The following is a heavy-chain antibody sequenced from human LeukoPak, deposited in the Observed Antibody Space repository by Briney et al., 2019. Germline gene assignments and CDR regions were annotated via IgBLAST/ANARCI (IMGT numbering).Heavy chain of an antibody. V-gene: IGHV4-59*08. D-gene: IGHD1-26*01. CDR3: ARHISSGGTYAHFDY. Sequence: SETLSLTCTVSGSMYNYYWSWIRQPPGKGLEWIGYIHYNGITNYNPSLKSRVTMSLDTSKNQVSLKLNSVTAADTAVYYWARHISSGGTYAHFDYWGQGTLVTVSS. J-gene: IGHJ4*02. CDR2: IHYNGIT. CDR1: GSMYNYY.